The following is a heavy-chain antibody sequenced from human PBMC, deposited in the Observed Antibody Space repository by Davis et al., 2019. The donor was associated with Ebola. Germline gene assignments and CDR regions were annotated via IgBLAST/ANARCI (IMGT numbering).Heavy chain of an antibody. CDR2: ISYDGSNE. V-gene: IGHV3-30-3*01. Sequence: PGGSLRLSCAASGFTFSSYTMHWVRQAPGKGLEWVAFISYDGSNEYYADSVKGRFTISRDNSKNTLYLQMSSLRAEDTAVYYCARDPRLYGSYGLDYWGQGTLVTVSS. CDR3: ARDPRLYGSYGLDY. CDR1: GFTFSSYT. J-gene: IGHJ4*02. D-gene: IGHD3-22*01.